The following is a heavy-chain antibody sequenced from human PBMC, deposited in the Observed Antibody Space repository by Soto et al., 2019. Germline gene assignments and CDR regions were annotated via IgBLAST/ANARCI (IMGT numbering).Heavy chain of an antibody. Sequence: GGFLRLSCGAAGSTCRDYGMHWVSQAPGKGLEWVEDISFDGSTRYYADSVKGRCTISRDNAKNSLYLQMNSLRAEDTAVYYCARAHVLRYFAWSDGMDVWGQGTTVTVSS. CDR2: ISFDGSTR. CDR1: GSTCRDYG. V-gene: IGHV3-30*03. CDR3: ARAHVLRYFAWSDGMDV. J-gene: IGHJ6*02. D-gene: IGHD3-9*01.